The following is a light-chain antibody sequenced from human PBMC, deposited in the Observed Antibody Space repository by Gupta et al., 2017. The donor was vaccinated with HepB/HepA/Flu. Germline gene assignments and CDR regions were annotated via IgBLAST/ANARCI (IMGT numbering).Light chain of an antibody. CDR1: TSAKY. V-gene: IGLV2-8*01. CDR3: SSFAGINNLL. Sequence: QSALTQPPSAPGSPGQSVTIPCTGTTSAKYVTWYQQPPVKSPKVIIYEVSKRPSGVPDRFSGSKSGNTASLTVSGLQTEDEADYYCSSFAGINNLLFGGGTKLTVL. CDR2: EVS. J-gene: IGLJ2*01.